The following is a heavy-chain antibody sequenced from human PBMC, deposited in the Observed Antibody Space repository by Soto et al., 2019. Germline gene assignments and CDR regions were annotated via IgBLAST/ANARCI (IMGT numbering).Heavy chain of an antibody. CDR3: ASDPCSQYSPDSSGFIN. CDR1: GFSVSINY. CDR2: IYSSGTI. Sequence: GGSLRLSCEASGFSVSINYMSWVRQAPGKGLEWVAGIYSSGTIYYADSVKCRFTISRDSPKNTLYLQMTSLRGEDTAVYFCASDPCSQYSPDSSGFINWGPGTMVSVSS. J-gene: IGHJ4*02. V-gene: IGHV3-53*01. D-gene: IGHD2-15*01.